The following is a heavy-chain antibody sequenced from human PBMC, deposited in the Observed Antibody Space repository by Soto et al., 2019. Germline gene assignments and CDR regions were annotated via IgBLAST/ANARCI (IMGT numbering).Heavy chain of an antibody. D-gene: IGHD2-21*02. CDR3: ARGLADCGGDCYSIDY. CDR1: GGTFSSYA. V-gene: IGHV1-69*01. Sequence: QVQLVQSGAEVKKPGSSVKVSCKASGGTFSSYAISWVRQAPGQGLEWMGGIIPIFGTANYAQKFQGRVTITADEATSTAYMELSSLRSEDTAVYYCARGLADCGGDCYSIDYWGQGTLVTVSS. CDR2: IIPIFGTA. J-gene: IGHJ4*02.